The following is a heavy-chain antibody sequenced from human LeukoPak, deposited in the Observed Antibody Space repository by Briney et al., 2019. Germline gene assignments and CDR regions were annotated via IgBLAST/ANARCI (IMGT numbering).Heavy chain of an antibody. J-gene: IGHJ4*02. CDR1: GFTFSNYN. CDR3: ARKSSSLGYYFDY. CDR2: ISSTSSYI. V-gene: IGHV3-21*01. D-gene: IGHD6-6*01. Sequence: GGSLRLSCAASGFTFSNYNMNWVRQAPGKGLEWVSSISSTSSYIYYADSVKGRFTISRDNAKNSLYLQMNRLRVADTAVYYCARKSSSLGYYFDYWGQGTLVTVSS.